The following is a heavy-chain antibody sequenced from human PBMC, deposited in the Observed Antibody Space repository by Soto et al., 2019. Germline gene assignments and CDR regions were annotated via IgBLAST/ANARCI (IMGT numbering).Heavy chain of an antibody. V-gene: IGHV4-59*11. J-gene: IGHJ4*02. CDR1: GGSMSSHY. CDR2: ISYSGST. Sequence: ETLSLTCTVSGGSMSSHYWTWLRQPPGKGLEWIGYISYSGSTYYNPSLKSRVTISADTSRDQFSLKLSSVIAADTAVYYCARADPDASVGYWGQGTLVTVSS. CDR3: ARADPDASVGY. D-gene: IGHD3-16*01.